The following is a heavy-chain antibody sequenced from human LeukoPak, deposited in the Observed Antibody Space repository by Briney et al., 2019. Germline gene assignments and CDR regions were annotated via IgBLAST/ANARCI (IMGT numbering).Heavy chain of an antibody. V-gene: IGHV3-21*01. CDR1: GFTFSSYS. J-gene: IGHJ3*02. CDR2: ISSSSSYI. D-gene: IGHD5-12*01. Sequence: PGGSLRLSCAASGFTFSSYSMNWVRQAPGKGLEWVSSISSSSSYIYYADSVKGRSTISRDNAKNSLYLQMNSLRAEDTAVYYCARTYIVATIRAFDIWGQGTMVTVSS. CDR3: ARTYIVATIRAFDI.